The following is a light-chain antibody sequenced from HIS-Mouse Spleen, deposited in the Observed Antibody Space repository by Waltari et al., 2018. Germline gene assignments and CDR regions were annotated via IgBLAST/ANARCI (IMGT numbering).Light chain of an antibody. Sequence: DIQMTQSPSTLSASVGDRVTITCRASQSISSWLAWYQQKPGKAPKLLIYKASSLESGVPERFSGSGSGTEFTLTISSLQPDDFATYYCQQYNSYLTFGPGTKVDIK. CDR1: QSISSW. CDR2: KAS. J-gene: IGKJ3*01. CDR3: QQYNSYLT. V-gene: IGKV1-5*03.